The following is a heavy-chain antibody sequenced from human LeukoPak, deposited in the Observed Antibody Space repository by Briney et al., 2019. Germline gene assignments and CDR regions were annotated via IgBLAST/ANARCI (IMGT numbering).Heavy chain of an antibody. D-gene: IGHD1-26*01. J-gene: IGHJ4*02. CDR2: INSDGSST. CDR1: GFTFSSYW. Sequence: GGSLRLSCAASGFTFSSYWMHWVRQAPGKGLVWVSRINSDGSSTSYADSVKGRSTISRDNAKNTLYLQMNSLRAEDTAVYYCARDSGSYYIDYWGQGTLVTVSS. V-gene: IGHV3-74*01. CDR3: ARDSGSYYIDY.